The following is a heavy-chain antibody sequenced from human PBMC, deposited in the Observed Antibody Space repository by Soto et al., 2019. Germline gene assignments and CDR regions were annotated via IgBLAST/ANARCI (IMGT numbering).Heavy chain of an antibody. J-gene: IGHJ3*02. V-gene: IGHV3-9*01. CDR1: GFTFDDYA. CDR2: ISWNRGSI. CDR3: AKSVWGSYRNDAFDI. D-gene: IGHD3-16*02. Sequence: GGSLRLSCAASGFTFDDYAMHWVRQAPGKGLEWVSGISWNRGSIGYADSVKGRFTISRDNAKNSLYLQMNSLRAEDTALYYCAKSVWGSYRNDAFDIWGQGTMVTVSS.